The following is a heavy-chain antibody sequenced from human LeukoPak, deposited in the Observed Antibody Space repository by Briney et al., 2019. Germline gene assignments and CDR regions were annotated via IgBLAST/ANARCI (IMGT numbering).Heavy chain of an antibody. CDR1: GYTFTSYA. D-gene: IGHD5-24*01. Sequence: ASAKVSCKASGYTFTSYAMHWVRQAPGQGLECMGWITPSGGTNYPQKFQGRVAITRDTSITTAYMDLSRLTSDDTAVYYCARDRYGDGFAHFDYWGQGALVTVSS. V-gene: IGHV1-2*02. CDR2: ITPSGGT. CDR3: ARDRYGDGFAHFDY. J-gene: IGHJ4*02.